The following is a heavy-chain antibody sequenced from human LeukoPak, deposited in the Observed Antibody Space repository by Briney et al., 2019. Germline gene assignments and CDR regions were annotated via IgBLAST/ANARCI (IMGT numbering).Heavy chain of an antibody. J-gene: IGHJ5*02. Sequence: PGGSLRLSCAASGFTFSSYAMSWVRQAPGKGLEWVSAISGSGGSTYYADSVKGRFTISRDNSKNTLYLQMNSLRAEDTAVYYCAKEGWEAALPRYNWFDPWGQGALVTVSS. D-gene: IGHD6-6*01. V-gene: IGHV3-23*01. CDR2: ISGSGGST. CDR3: AKEGWEAALPRYNWFDP. CDR1: GFTFSSYA.